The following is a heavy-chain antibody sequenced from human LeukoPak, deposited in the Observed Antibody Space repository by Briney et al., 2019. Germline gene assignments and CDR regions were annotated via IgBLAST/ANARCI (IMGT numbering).Heavy chain of an antibody. CDR3: ARGPSYGDYVPYSFDI. Sequence: SETLSLTCTVSGDSITRSSFYWGWIRQPPGKGLEWIGEINHSGSTNYNPSLKSRVTISVDTSKNQFSLKLSSVTAADTAVYYCARGPSYGDYVPYSFDIWGQGTMVTVSS. CDR2: INHSGST. CDR1: GDSITRSSFY. D-gene: IGHD4-17*01. V-gene: IGHV4-39*07. J-gene: IGHJ3*02.